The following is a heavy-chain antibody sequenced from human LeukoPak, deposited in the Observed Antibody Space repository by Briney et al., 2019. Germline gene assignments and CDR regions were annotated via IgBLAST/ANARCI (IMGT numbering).Heavy chain of an antibody. D-gene: IGHD6-19*01. V-gene: IGHV1-18*01. CDR2: ISAYNGNT. Sequence: ASVKVSCKASVYTFTSYDISWVRQAPGQGLEWMGWISAYNGNTNYAQKLQGRVTMTTDTSTSTAYMELRSLRSDDTAAYYCARVYSSGWYYYYFDYWGQGTLVTVSS. CDR3: ARVYSSGWYYYYFDY. J-gene: IGHJ4*02. CDR1: VYTFTSYD.